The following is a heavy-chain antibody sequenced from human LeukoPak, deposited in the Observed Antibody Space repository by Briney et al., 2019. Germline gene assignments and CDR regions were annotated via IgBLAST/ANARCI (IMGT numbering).Heavy chain of an antibody. D-gene: IGHD6-6*01. J-gene: IGHJ5*02. CDR1: GGSISSYY. V-gene: IGHV4-59*01. Sequence: KSSETLSLTCTVSGGSISSYYWSWIRQPPGKGLEWIGHIYYSGSTNYSPSLKSRVTISVDTSKNQFSLKLSSVTAADTAVYYCARLSSLANIAARGRTWLDPWGQGSLVTVSS. CDR2: IYYSGST. CDR3: ARLSSLANIAARGRTWLDP.